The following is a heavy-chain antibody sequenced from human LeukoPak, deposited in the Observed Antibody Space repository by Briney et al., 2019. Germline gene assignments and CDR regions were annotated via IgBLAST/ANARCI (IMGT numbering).Heavy chain of an antibody. V-gene: IGHV3-72*01. CDR2: IRNKANSYTT. D-gene: IGHD1-26*01. CDR1: GFTFSDHY. CDR3: AREVGTPQALDI. Sequence: GGSLRLSCAGSGFTFSDHYMDWVRQAPGKGLEWVGRIRNKANSYTTEYAASVKGRFTISRDNAKNSLYLQMNSLKAEDTAIYYCAREVGTPQALDIWGQGTMVTVSS. J-gene: IGHJ3*02.